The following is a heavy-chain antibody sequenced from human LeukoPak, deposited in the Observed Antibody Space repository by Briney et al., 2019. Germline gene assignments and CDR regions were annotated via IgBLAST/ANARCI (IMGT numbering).Heavy chain of an antibody. CDR2: ISSSGSTI. D-gene: IGHD3-22*01. J-gene: IGHJ4*02. Sequence: PGGSLRLSCAASGFTFSDYYMSWIRRAPGKGLEWVSYISSSGSTIYYADSVKGRFTISRDNAKNSLYLQMNSLRAEDTAVYYCTRDRDYYDSSGYQPPDYWGQGTLVTVSS. CDR1: GFTFSDYY. V-gene: IGHV3-11*01. CDR3: TRDRDYYDSSGYQPPDY.